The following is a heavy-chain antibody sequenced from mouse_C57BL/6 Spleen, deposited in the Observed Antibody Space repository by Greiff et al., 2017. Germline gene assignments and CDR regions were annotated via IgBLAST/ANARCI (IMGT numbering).Heavy chain of an antibody. Sequence: QVQLKQSGAELVKPGASVKLSCKASGYTFTSYWMHWVKQRPGQGLEWIGMIHPNSGSTNYNEKFKSKATLTVDKSSSTAYMQLSSLTSEDSAVYYCARGGSNYVRYWYFDVWGTGTTVTVSS. J-gene: IGHJ1*03. CDR1: GYTFTSYW. CDR3: ARGGSNYVRYWYFDV. D-gene: IGHD2-5*01. CDR2: IHPNSGST. V-gene: IGHV1-64*01.